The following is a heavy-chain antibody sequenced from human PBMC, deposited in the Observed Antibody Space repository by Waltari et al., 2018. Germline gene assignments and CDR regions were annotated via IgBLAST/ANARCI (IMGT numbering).Heavy chain of an antibody. CDR1: AFPFSTSW. J-gene: IGHJ5*01. Sequence: EAQVVEPGEGLVQRGGSRGLSCAAPAFPFSTSWLRWIRQAPGKGLEWVANIKDDGRKTLYVDSVKGRFTISRDNAKSTLHLQMNSLRAEDTALYYCARDAGVGFDCWGQGTLVTVSS. V-gene: IGHV3-7*01. CDR2: IKDDGRKT. CDR3: ARDAGVGFDC. D-gene: IGHD2-21*01.